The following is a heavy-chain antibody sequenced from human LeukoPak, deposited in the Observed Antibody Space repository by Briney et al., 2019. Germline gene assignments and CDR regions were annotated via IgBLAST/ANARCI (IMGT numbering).Heavy chain of an antibody. J-gene: IGHJ4*02. CDR1: GFTFSRYW. Sequence: AGGSLRLSCAASGFTFSRYWMHWVRQAPGKGLVWVSRIDSDGSNRDYADSVKGRFTISRDNAKNTVYLQMNSLRDEDTAVYYCEGRATGLSEYWGQGSLVSVSS. CDR3: EGRATGLSEY. CDR2: IDSDGSNR. V-gene: IGHV3-74*01. D-gene: IGHD3-9*01.